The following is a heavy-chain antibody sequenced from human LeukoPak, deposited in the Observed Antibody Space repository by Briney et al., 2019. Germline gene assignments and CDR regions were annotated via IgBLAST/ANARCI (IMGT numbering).Heavy chain of an antibody. D-gene: IGHD6-19*01. CDR2: INAGNGNT. Sequence: ASVKVSCKASGYTFTSYAMHWVRQAPGQRLEWMGWINAGNGNTKYSQKFQGRVTITRDTSASTAYMELSSLRSEDTAVYYCARDPGGAYSSGWYNWFDPWGQGTLVTVSS. CDR3: ARDPGGAYSSGWYNWFDP. V-gene: IGHV1-3*01. J-gene: IGHJ5*02. CDR1: GYTFTSYA.